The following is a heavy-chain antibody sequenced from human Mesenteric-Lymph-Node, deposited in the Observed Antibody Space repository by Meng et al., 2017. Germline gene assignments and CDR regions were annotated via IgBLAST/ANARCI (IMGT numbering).Heavy chain of an antibody. CDR3: ARNYYFDY. CDR2: IYYTGST. Sequence: GRLEGSGPGLVKPSQTLSLTCTVSGGSINSGDYYWSWIRQPPGKGLEWIGYIYYTGSTYYNPSLKSRVTISMDTSKNQFSLRLSSVTAADTAVYYCARNYYFDYWGQGTLVTVSS. J-gene: IGHJ4*02. CDR1: GGSINSGDYY. V-gene: IGHV4-30-4*01.